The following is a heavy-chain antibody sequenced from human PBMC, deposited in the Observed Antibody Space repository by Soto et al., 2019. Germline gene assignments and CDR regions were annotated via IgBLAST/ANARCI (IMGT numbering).Heavy chain of an antibody. J-gene: IGHJ6*02. CDR2: ISPYSGNT. Sequence: QVQLVQSGDEVRKPGSSVKVSCKASGYIFVNYGIAWVRQAPGQGLEWMGWISPYSGNTHYASKVQGRLTMTTDTXQSTANRNLGSLTTDDTAVYYCAMVDNYVTPNPQDVWGQGTTVTVSS. CDR1: GYIFVNYG. D-gene: IGHD3-16*01. CDR3: AMVDNYVTPNPQDV. V-gene: IGHV1-18*01.